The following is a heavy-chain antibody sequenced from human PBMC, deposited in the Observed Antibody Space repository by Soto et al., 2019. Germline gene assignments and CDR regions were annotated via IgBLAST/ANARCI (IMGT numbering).Heavy chain of an antibody. Sequence: GGSLRLSCAGSGFTFSRHAIHWVRLTPGRGLEWVLAISRDGSYIYYTDSVKGRFTVSRDNSKNTVFVQMNRLIPDGTALYLCARTRNGGVADSFDSWGQGTRVTVSS. V-gene: IGHV3-30*04. J-gene: IGHJ5*01. D-gene: IGHD3-3*01. CDR1: GFTFSRHA. CDR2: ISRDGSYI. CDR3: ARTRNGGVADSFDS.